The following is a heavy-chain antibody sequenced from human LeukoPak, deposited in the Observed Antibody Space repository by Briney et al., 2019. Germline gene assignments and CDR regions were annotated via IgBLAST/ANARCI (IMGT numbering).Heavy chain of an antibody. Sequence: SETLSLTCTVSGYSISSGYYWGWIRQPPGKGLEWIGSIYHSGSTYCNPSLKSRVTISVDTSKNQFSLKLSSVTAADTAVYYCARDRGPAAAIFDYWGQGTLVTVSS. CDR3: ARDRGPAAAIFDY. CDR1: GYSISSGYY. D-gene: IGHD2-2*01. CDR2: IYHSGST. V-gene: IGHV4-38-2*02. J-gene: IGHJ4*02.